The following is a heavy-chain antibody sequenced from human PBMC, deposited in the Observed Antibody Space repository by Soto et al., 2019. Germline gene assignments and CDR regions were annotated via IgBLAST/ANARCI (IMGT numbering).Heavy chain of an antibody. CDR3: ARDYYDSSGSPLWFDY. CDR2: IWYDGSNK. J-gene: IGHJ4*02. D-gene: IGHD3-22*01. V-gene: IGHV3-33*01. Sequence: PGGSLRLFCAASGVTFSSYGMNWAGQAPGKGLEWVAVIWYDGSNKYYADSVKGRFTISRYNSKNTLYLQMNSLRAEDTAVYYCARDYYDSSGSPLWFDYWGQGTLVTVSS. CDR1: GVTFSSYG.